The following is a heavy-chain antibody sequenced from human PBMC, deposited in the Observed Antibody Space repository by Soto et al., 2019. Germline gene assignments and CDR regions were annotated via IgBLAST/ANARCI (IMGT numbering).Heavy chain of an antibody. CDR2: ISGSGGST. CDR1: GFTFSSYA. D-gene: IGHD3-3*01. J-gene: IGHJ4*02. V-gene: IGHV3-23*01. Sequence: PGGSLRLSCAASGFTFSSYAMSWVRQAPGKGLEWVSAISGSGGSTYYADSVKGRFTISRDNSKNTLYLQMNSLRAEDTAVYYCAKDRVRSGYYTVVCIDYWGQGTLVTVSS. CDR3: AKDRVRSGYYTVVCIDY.